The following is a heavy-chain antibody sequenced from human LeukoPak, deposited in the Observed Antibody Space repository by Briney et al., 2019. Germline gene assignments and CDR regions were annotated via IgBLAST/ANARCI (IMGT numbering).Heavy chain of an antibody. CDR1: GFTFSSYS. J-gene: IGHJ4*02. CDR3: ARGSSASSSPYYFDY. Sequence: GGSLRLSCAASGFTFSSYSMNWVRQAPGKGLEWVSSISSSSSYIYYADSVKGRFTISRDNAKNSLYLQMNSLRAEDTAVYYCARGSSASSSPYYFDYWGQGTLVTVSS. CDR2: ISSSSSYI. V-gene: IGHV3-21*01. D-gene: IGHD6-6*01.